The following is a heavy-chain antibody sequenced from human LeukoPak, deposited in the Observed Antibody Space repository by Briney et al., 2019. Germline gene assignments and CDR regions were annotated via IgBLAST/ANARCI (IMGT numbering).Heavy chain of an antibody. CDR3: ARQGTFRYFDY. V-gene: IGHV3-21*01. Sequence: PGGSLRLSCAASGFTFSSHSMNWVRQAPGKGLEWVSSISSSSSYIYYADSVKGRLTISRDNAKNSLYLQMNSLRAEDTAVYYCARQGTFRYFDYWGQGTLVTVSS. CDR2: ISSSSSYI. CDR1: GFTFSSHS. J-gene: IGHJ4*02. D-gene: IGHD2/OR15-2a*01.